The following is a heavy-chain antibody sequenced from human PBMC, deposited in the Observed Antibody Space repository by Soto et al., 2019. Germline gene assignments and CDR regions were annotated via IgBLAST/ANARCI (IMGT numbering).Heavy chain of an antibody. D-gene: IGHD3-22*01. J-gene: IGHJ5*02. CDR1: HQSFSGYF. CDR2: INYTGRT. V-gene: IGHV4-34*01. Sequence: SETLSLTCAVYHQSFSGYFWSWIRQPPGSALEWIGEINYTGRTTYNPSLKSRATMSVDTSKNQFSLKLTSVTAADTALYYCARDYFDSSDYTTNWFDPWGQEALVTVSS. CDR3: ARDYFDSSDYTTNWFDP.